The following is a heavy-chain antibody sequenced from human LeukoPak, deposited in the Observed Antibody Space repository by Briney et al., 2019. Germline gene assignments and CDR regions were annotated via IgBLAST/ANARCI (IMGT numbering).Heavy chain of an antibody. CDR3: ARQGTDYYDSSGYYYLFAFDI. V-gene: IGHV4-39*01. CDR1: GGSISSSSYY. Sequence: SETLSLTCTVSGGSISSSSYYWGGIRQPPGKGLEWIGGIFYSGSTYYNPSLKSRVTISVDTSKNQFSLKLSSVTAADTAVYYCARQGTDYYDSSGYYYLFAFDIWGQGTMVTVSS. CDR2: IFYSGST. J-gene: IGHJ3*02. D-gene: IGHD3-22*01.